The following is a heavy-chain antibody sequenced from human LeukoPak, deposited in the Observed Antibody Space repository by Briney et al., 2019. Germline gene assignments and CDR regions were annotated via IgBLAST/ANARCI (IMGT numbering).Heavy chain of an antibody. CDR2: ISGSGGST. CDR1: GFTFDDYA. Sequence: GGSLRLSCAASGFTFDDYAMHWVRQAPGKGLEWVSAISGSGGSTYYADSVKGRFTISRDNPKNTLYLQMNSLRAEDTAVYYCAKEPSPNSYYYYMDVWGKGTTVTVSS. V-gene: IGHV3-23*01. CDR3: AKEPSPNSYYYYMDV. J-gene: IGHJ6*03.